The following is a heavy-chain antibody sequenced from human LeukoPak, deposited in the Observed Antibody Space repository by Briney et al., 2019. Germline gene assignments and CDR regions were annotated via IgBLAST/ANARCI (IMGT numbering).Heavy chain of an antibody. V-gene: IGHV4-39*07. J-gene: IGHJ4*02. Sequence: PSETLSLTCTVSGGSISSSSYYWGWIRQPPGKGLEWIGSIYYSGSTYYNPSLKSRVTISVDTSKNQFSLKLSSVTAADTAMYYCARGQWLVPLDYWGQGTLVTVSS. D-gene: IGHD6-19*01. CDR2: IYYSGST. CDR1: GGSISSSSYY. CDR3: ARGQWLVPLDY.